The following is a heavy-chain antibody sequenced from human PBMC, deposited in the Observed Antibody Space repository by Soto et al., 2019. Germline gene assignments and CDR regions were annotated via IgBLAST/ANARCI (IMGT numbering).Heavy chain of an antibody. D-gene: IGHD6-13*01. V-gene: IGHV4-34*01. Sequence: QVQLQQWGAGLLKPSETLSLTCAVYGGSFSGYYWSWIRQPPGKGLEWIGEINHSGSTNYNPSLKSRVTISVDTSKNQFSLQLSSVTAADTAVYYCARGRGIAAAANHWYFDLWGRGTLVTVSS. CDR1: GGSFSGYY. CDR2: INHSGST. CDR3: ARGRGIAAAANHWYFDL. J-gene: IGHJ2*01.